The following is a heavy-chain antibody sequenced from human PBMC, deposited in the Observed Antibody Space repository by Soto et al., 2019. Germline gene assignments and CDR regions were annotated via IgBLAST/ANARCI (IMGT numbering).Heavy chain of an antibody. CDR1: GGSIRSGDYY. D-gene: IGHD5-18*01. CDR2: IYYSGST. Sequence: PLETLSLTCSVSGGSIRSGDYYWSWIRQPPGKGLEWTGYIYYSGSTNYNPSLKSQVDISVDASRNQFSLRLTSVTAADTAVYYSARDTAPAGDYYLLMDVWGDGTTVTDSS. J-gene: IGHJ6*02. CDR3: ARDTAPAGDYYLLMDV. V-gene: IGHV4-30-4*01.